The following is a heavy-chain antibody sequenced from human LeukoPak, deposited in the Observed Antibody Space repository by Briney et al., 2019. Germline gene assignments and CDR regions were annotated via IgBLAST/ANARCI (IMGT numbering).Heavy chain of an antibody. CDR3: ARVEGFWSGYPTFDY. CDR2: IYHSGST. Sequence: SGTLSLTCAVSGGSISSSNWWSWVRQPPGKGLEWMGEIYHSGSTNYNPSLKSRVTISVDKSKNQFSLKLSSVTAADTAVYYCARVEGFWSGYPTFDYWGQGTLVTVSS. V-gene: IGHV4-4*02. J-gene: IGHJ4*02. D-gene: IGHD3-3*01. CDR1: GGSISSSNW.